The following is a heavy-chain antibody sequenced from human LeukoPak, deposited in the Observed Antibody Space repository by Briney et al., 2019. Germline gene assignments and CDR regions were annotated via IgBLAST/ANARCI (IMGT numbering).Heavy chain of an antibody. Sequence: GESLKISCKGSGCSFTSYWIGWVRQMPGKGLEWMGIIYPGDSDTRYSPSFQGQVTISADKSISTAYLQWSSLKASDTAMYYCARLKGGNSILAAFDIWGQGTMVTVSS. D-gene: IGHD4-23*01. V-gene: IGHV5-51*01. CDR2: IYPGDSDT. CDR1: GCSFTSYW. CDR3: ARLKGGNSILAAFDI. J-gene: IGHJ3*02.